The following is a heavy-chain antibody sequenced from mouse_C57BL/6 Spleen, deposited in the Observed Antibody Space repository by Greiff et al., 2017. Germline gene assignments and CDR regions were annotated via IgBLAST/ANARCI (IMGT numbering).Heavy chain of an antibody. Sequence: SGAELMKPGASVKLSCKATGYTFTGYWIEWVKQRPGHGLEWIGEILPGSGSTNYNEKFKGKATFTADTSSNTAYMQLSSLTTEDSAIYYCARAESITTVVAPNYFDYWGQGTTLTVSS. J-gene: IGHJ2*01. D-gene: IGHD1-1*01. CDR2: ILPGSGST. CDR3: ARAESITTVVAPNYFDY. CDR1: GYTFTGYW. V-gene: IGHV1-9*01.